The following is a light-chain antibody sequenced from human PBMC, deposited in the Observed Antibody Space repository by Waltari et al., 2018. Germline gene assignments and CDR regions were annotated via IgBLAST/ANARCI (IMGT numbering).Light chain of an antibody. Sequence: EIVLTQSQGTLSLSPGDRATLPCRASHSVDNTYLSWYQKKPGQAPRLLIFSASSRATGIPDRFSGGGSGTDFTLTISRLEPEDFAVYYCQQYGDSLPYTFGQGTKLEIK. J-gene: IGKJ2*01. V-gene: IGKV3-20*01. CDR1: HSVDNTY. CDR2: SAS. CDR3: QQYGDSLPYT.